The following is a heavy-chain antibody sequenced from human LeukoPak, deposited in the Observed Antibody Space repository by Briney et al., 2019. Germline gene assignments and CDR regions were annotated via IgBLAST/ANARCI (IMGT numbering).Heavy chain of an antibody. CDR2: VSYSGTT. J-gene: IGHJ5*01. CDR1: GVAISGVCYY. D-gene: IGHD5-18*01. V-gene: IGHV4-39*01. CDR3: ASHGGYIYLNRFDP. Sequence: PSETLSFTYCVPGVAISGVCYYRAWIRQPPGKGLECIGPVSYSGTTYYKLSLKSRVTVSVDTSKNQFSLYLNSVTAADTAVDYCASHGGYIYLNRFDPWGQGTLVTVSS.